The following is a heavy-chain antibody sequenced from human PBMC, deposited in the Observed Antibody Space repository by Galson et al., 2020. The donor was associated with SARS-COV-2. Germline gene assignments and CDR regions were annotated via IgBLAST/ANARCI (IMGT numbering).Heavy chain of an antibody. D-gene: IGHD7-27*01. Sequence: GESLKISCVGSGFTLNSHWMSWVRQATGKGLEWVADIKTDGSDTYYVDSVKGRFTIARDNAKTSVYLQMNSLGAGDTAVYYCARGHWGRDYWGQGSLVTVSS. CDR1: GFTLNSHW. V-gene: IGHV3-7*04. CDR3: ARGHWGRDY. CDR2: IKTDGSDT. J-gene: IGHJ4*02.